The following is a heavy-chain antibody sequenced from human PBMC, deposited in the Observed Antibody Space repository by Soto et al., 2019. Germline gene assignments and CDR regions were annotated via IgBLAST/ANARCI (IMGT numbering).Heavy chain of an antibody. CDR3: ARVVGSSGRKASDHFDD. J-gene: IGHJ4*02. Sequence: GASVKVSCKASGGTFSSYAISWVRQAPGQGLEWMGGIIPIFGTANYAQKFQGRVTITADESTSTAYMELSSLRSEDTAVYYCARVVGSSGRKASDHFDDWGQGTLVTVSS. D-gene: IGHD2-15*01. CDR2: IIPIFGTA. V-gene: IGHV1-69*13. CDR1: GGTFSSYA.